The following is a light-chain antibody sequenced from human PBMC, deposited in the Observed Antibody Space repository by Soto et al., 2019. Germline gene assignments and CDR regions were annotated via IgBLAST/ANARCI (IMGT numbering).Light chain of an antibody. Sequence: QSVLTQPASVSGSPGQSITISCTRSSSHAGSYDLVSWYQQHPGKAHKVLIYEVTKRPSGVSDRFSGSTSGNTASLTISGRQDDDEADYYCCADAGSSRYVFGTGTKLTVL. V-gene: IGLV2-23*02. CDR2: EVT. CDR3: CADAGSSRYV. J-gene: IGLJ1*01. CDR1: SSHAGSYDL.